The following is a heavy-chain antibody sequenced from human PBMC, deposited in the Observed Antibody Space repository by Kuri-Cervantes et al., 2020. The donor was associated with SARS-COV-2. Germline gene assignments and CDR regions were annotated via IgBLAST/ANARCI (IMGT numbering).Heavy chain of an antibody. J-gene: IGHJ3*02. CDR1: GFTFSSYG. V-gene: IGHV3-30*02. Sequence: GESLKISCAASGFTFSSYGMHWVRQAPGKGLEWVAFIRYDGSNKYYADSVKGRFTISRDNSKNTLYLQMNSLRAEDTAVYYCSWNSWPHYYDSSGYYPTNDAFDIWGQGTMVTVSS. CDR3: SWNSWPHYYDSSGYYPTNDAFDI. D-gene: IGHD3-22*01. CDR2: IRYDGSNK.